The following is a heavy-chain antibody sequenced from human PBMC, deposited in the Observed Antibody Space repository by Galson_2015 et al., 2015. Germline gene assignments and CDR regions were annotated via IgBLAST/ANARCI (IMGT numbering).Heavy chain of an antibody. Sequence: SLRLSCAASGFTFDDYAMHWVRQTPGKGLEWVSGITWKSDNIAYADAVKGRFTISRDNAKNFLYLQMNSLRAEDTALYYCAKSPADILTGYPLDYWGQGTLVTVSS. J-gene: IGHJ4*02. CDR2: ITWKSDNI. D-gene: IGHD3-9*01. V-gene: IGHV3-9*01. CDR3: AKSPADILTGYPLDY. CDR1: GFTFDDYA.